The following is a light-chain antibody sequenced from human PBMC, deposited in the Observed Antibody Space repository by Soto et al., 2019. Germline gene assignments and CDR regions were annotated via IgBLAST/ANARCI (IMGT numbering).Light chain of an antibody. CDR1: SSDVGGYNY. V-gene: IGLV2-14*01. J-gene: IGLJ1*01. Sequence: QSALTQPASVSGSPGQSITISCTGTSSDVGGYNYVSWYQQHPGKAPKLMIYDVSNRPSGVSNRFSGSKSGNTASLTISGLQAEDEDDYYCSSYTSSSTLAFGTGTKVTVL. CDR3: SSYTSSSTLA. CDR2: DVS.